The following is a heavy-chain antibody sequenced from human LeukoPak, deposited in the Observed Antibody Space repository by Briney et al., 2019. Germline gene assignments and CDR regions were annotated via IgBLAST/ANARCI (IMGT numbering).Heavy chain of an antibody. CDR3: ARDRLRATLTSFDS. CDR1: GFTFSSSA. Sequence: GGSLRLSCAASGFTFSSSALSWVRQAPGKGLEWVSAISGISGSTYYADFVKGRFTISRDNSKNTLYLQMNSLRAEDTAVYYCARDRLRATLTSFDSWGQGTLVTVSS. CDR2: ISGISGST. V-gene: IGHV3-23*01. D-gene: IGHD4-17*01. J-gene: IGHJ4*02.